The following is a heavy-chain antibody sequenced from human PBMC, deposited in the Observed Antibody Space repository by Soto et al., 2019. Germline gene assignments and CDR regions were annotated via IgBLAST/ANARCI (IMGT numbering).Heavy chain of an antibody. D-gene: IGHD3-22*01. CDR1: GGTFSSYA. Sequence: SVKVSCKASGGTFSSYAISWVRQAPGQGLEWMGGIIPIFGTANYAQKFQGRVTITADESTSTAYMELSSLRSEDTAVYYCESRLTYYYDSSGLKSNAKYGMDVWGQGTTVTVSS. CDR3: ESRLTYYYDSSGLKSNAKYGMDV. V-gene: IGHV1-69*13. CDR2: IIPIFGTA. J-gene: IGHJ6*02.